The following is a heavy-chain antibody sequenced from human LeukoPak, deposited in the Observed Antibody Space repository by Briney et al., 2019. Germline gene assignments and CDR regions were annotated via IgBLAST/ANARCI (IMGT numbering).Heavy chain of an antibody. CDR2: IYYSGST. Sequence: PSQTLSLTCAVSGGSISSGGYYWSWIRQPPGKGLEWIGYIYYSGSTNYNPSLKSRVTISVDTSKNQFSLKLSSVTAADTAVYYCARDTPRGWGMDVWGQGTTVTVSS. V-gene: IGHV4-61*08. CDR1: GGSISSGGYY. J-gene: IGHJ6*02. CDR3: ARDTPRGWGMDV.